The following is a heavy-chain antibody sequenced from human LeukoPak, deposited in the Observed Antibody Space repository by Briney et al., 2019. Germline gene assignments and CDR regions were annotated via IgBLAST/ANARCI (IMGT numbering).Heavy chain of an antibody. CDR1: GGSISSRY. J-gene: IGHJ5*02. D-gene: IGHD6-6*01. CDR3: ARWQYTISSGWFDP. CDR2: IYYSGGT. Sequence: SETLSLTCTLSGGSISSRYWSWIRQPPGKGLEWIGSIYYSGGTNYNPSLQGRVSISVDTSKIQFSPKLSSVTAADTAVYYCARWQYTISSGWFDPWGQGTLVTVSS. V-gene: IGHV4-59*08.